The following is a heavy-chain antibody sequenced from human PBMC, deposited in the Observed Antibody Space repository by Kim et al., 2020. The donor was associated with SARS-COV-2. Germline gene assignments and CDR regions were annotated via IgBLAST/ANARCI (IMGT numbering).Heavy chain of an antibody. CDR1: GFTFSSYA. J-gene: IGHJ4*02. Sequence: GGSLRLSCAASGFTFSSYAMHWVRQAPGKGLEWVAVISYDGSNKYYADSVKGRFTISRDNSKNTLYLQMNSLRAEDTAVYYCAREWGYCSGGSCYSAPFDYWGQGTLVTVSS. CDR3: AREWGYCSGGSCYSAPFDY. D-gene: IGHD2-15*01. CDR2: ISYDGSNK. V-gene: IGHV3-30-3*01.